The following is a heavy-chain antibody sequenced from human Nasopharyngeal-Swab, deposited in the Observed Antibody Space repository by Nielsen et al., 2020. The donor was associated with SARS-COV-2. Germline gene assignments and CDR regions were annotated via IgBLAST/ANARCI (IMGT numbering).Heavy chain of an antibody. CDR1: GFTFSSYA. D-gene: IGHD3-10*01. V-gene: IGHV3-23*01. CDR2: ISDSSGST. CDR3: AKDRTTMVRGVDY. Sequence: GESLKISCAASGFTFSSYAMSWVRQAPGKGLEWVSAISDSSGSTYYADSVKGRFTISRDNSKNTLYLQMNSLRAEDTAVYYCAKDRTTMVRGVDYWGQGTLVTVSS. J-gene: IGHJ4*02.